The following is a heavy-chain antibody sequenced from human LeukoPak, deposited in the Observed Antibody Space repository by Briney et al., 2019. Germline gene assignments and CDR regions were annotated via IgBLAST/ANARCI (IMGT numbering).Heavy chain of an antibody. V-gene: IGHV3-23*01. J-gene: IGHJ4*02. CDR1: GFTLSSYA. Sequence: PGGSLRLSCAASGFTLSSYAMSWVRQAPGKGLEWVSAISGSGGSTYYADSVKGRFTISRDNSKNTLYLQMNSLRAEDTAVYYCAKDCDTMVRGEWVYWGQGTLVTVSS. CDR2: ISGSGGST. CDR3: AKDCDTMVRGEWVY. D-gene: IGHD3-10*01.